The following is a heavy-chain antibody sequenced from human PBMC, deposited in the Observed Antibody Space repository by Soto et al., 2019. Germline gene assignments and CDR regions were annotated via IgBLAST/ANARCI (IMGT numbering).Heavy chain of an antibody. Sequence: PGGSLGLSCSASGFTFSSYAMHWVRQAPGKGLEYVSVISSNGGSTYYADSVKGRFTISRDNSKNTLYLQMSSLRAEDTAVYYCVKDESYSSRIFDYWGQGTLVTVSS. J-gene: IGHJ4*02. CDR3: VKDESYSSRIFDY. V-gene: IGHV3-64D*06. CDR1: GFTFSSYA. CDR2: ISSNGGST. D-gene: IGHD6-13*01.